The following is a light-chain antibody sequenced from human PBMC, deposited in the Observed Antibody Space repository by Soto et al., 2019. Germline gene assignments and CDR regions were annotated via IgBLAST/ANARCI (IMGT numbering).Light chain of an antibody. V-gene: IGKV3-20*01. CDR2: GAS. Sequence: EIVLTQSPGTLSLSPGERATLSCRASQSVNSNYLAWYQQKPGQAPRLLIYGASSRATGIPDRFSGSGSGTDFSLTISRLEPEDFAVFYCQQYGSSPWTFGQGTKVEIK. J-gene: IGKJ1*01. CDR3: QQYGSSPWT. CDR1: QSVNSNY.